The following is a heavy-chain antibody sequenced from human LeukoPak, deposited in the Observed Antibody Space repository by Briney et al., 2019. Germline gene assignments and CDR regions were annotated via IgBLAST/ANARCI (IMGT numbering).Heavy chain of an antibody. J-gene: IGHJ4*02. V-gene: IGHV3-9*01. CDR1: GFTFDDYA. Sequence: GGSLRLSCAASGFTFDDYAMHWVRPAPGKGLEWVSGISWNSGSIGYADSVKGRFTISRDNAKNSLYLQMNSLRAEDTALYYCAKDMSSSSSFDYWGQGTLVTVSS. CDR2: ISWNSGSI. CDR3: AKDMSSSSSFDY. D-gene: IGHD6-6*01.